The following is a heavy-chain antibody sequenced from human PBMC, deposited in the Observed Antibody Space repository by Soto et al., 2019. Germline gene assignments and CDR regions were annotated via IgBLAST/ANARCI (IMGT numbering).Heavy chain of an antibody. D-gene: IGHD3-10*01. CDR3: ARSLAGRSGARITMVRGVITTNWFDP. CDR1: GGSISSGGYY. CDR2: IYYSGST. Sequence: SETLSLTCTVSGGSISSGGYYWSWIRQHPGKGLEWIGYIYYSGSTYYNPSLKSRVTISVDTSKNQFSLKLSSVTAAGTAVYYCARSLAGRSGARITMVRGVITTNWFDPWGQGTLVTVSS. J-gene: IGHJ5*02. V-gene: IGHV4-31*03.